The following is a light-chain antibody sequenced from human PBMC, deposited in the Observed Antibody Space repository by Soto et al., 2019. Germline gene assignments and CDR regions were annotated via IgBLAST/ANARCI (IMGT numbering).Light chain of an antibody. V-gene: IGKV3-20*01. CDR3: QQYGSSPT. Sequence: IVLTQSPGTLSLSPGERATLSCRASQSVSSSYLAWYQRKPGQAPRLLIYGASSRATGIPDRFSGIGSGTDFTLTISRLEPEDFAVYYCQQYGSSPTFGQGTKVE. J-gene: IGKJ1*01. CDR1: QSVSSSY. CDR2: GAS.